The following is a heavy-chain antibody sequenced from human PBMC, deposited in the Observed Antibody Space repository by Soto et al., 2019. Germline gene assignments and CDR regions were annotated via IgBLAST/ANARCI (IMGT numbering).Heavy chain of an antibody. D-gene: IGHD6-13*01. CDR3: AREIRIAAAGTPLGY. CDR2: IWYDGSNK. CDR1: GFTFSSYG. V-gene: IGHV3-33*01. J-gene: IGHJ4*02. Sequence: GGSLRLSCAASGFTFSSYGMHWVRQAPGKGLEWVAVIWYDGSNKYYADSVKGRFTISRDNSKNTLYLQMNSLRAEDTAVYYCAREIRIAAAGTPLGYWGQGTLVTVSS.